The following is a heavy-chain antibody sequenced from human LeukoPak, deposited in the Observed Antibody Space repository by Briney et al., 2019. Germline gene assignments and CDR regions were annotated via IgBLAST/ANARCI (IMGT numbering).Heavy chain of an antibody. Sequence: SETLSLTCAVYGGSFSGYYWSWIRQPPGKGLEWIGRIYTSGSTNYNPSLKSRVTMSVDTSKNQFSLKLSSVTAADTAVYYCAREAYYYGSGSLTAFDYWGQGTLVTVSS. CDR3: AREAYYYGSGSLTAFDY. CDR1: GGSFSGYY. J-gene: IGHJ4*02. D-gene: IGHD3-10*01. V-gene: IGHV4-4*07. CDR2: IYTSGST.